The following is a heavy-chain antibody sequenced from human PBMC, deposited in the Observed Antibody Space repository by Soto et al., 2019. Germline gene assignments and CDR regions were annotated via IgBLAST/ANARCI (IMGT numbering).Heavy chain of an antibody. CDR1: GYTFTNYA. Sequence: QVQLIQSGAEVKKPGASVRVSCKASGYTFTNYAMHWVRQAPGQSLEWMGWISTGDGDTRYSQNFQDRLTITRETSASTVYMDLSSMRSEDTAMYYCAREVRSAGEDRWGQGTLVSFSS. V-gene: IGHV1-3*04. CDR3: AREVRSAGEDR. CDR2: ISTGDGDT. D-gene: IGHD6-19*01. J-gene: IGHJ5*02.